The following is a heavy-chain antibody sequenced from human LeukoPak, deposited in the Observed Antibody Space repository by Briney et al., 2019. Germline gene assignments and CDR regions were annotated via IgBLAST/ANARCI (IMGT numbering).Heavy chain of an antibody. D-gene: IGHD3-10*01. CDR3: ASLQQYYGWGSSSIAY. CDR2: IYYSGST. Sequence: PSETLSLTCTVSGGSISSSSYYWGWIRQPPGKGLEWIGSIYYSGSTYYNPSLKSRVTISVDTSKNQFSLKLSSVTAADTAVYYCASLQQYYGWGSSSIAYWSQGTLVTVSS. V-gene: IGHV4-39*01. CDR1: GGSISSSSYY. J-gene: IGHJ4*02.